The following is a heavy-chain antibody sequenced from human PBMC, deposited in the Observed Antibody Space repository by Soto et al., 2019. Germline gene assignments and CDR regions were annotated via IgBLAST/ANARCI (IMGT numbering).Heavy chain of an antibody. D-gene: IGHD3-22*01. CDR1: GGSISSSNW. V-gene: IGHV4-4*02. Sequence: PSETLSLTCAVSGGSISSSNWWSWVRQPPGKGLEWIGEIYHSGSTNYNPSLKSRVTISVDKSKNQFSLKLSSVTAADTAVYYCAISPDSSGYGLPKIWVYDYWGQGTLVTVSS. CDR2: IYHSGST. J-gene: IGHJ4*02. CDR3: AISPDSSGYGLPKIWVYDY.